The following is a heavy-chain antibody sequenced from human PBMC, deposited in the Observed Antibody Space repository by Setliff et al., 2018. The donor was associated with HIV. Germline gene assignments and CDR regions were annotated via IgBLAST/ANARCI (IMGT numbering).Heavy chain of an antibody. CDR3: ARAAYSGTYLWEPASDL. CDR2: IYTSGIT. V-gene: IGHV4-4*08. J-gene: IGHJ2*01. D-gene: IGHD1-26*01. CDR1: GDSISSYY. Sequence: PSETLSLTCTVSGDSISSYYWSWIRQPPGKGLEWIGYIYTSGITNYNSALGSRITISVEPTKNQFSLNLASATAADTAVYYCARAAYSGTYLWEPASDLWGPGTLVTVSS.